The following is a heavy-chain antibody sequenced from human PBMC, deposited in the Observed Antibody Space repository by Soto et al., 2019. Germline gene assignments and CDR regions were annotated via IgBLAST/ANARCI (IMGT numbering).Heavy chain of an antibody. Sequence: GESLTLSCKASGYIFTLYWIGWVRQMPGKGLEWMGIIYPGDSDTRYSPSFQGQVTISADKSISTASLQWSSLKASDTAVYYCATQSSPPGYYYFSYGMDAWGQGTTVTVSS. V-gene: IGHV5-51*01. D-gene: IGHD6-25*01. CDR2: IYPGDSDT. CDR1: GYIFTLYW. J-gene: IGHJ6*02. CDR3: ATQSSPPGYYYFSYGMDA.